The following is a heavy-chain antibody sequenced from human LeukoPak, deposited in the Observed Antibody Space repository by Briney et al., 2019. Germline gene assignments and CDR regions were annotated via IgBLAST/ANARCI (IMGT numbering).Heavy chain of an antibody. V-gene: IGHV3-23*01. D-gene: IGHD3-3*01. CDR2: ISGSGGST. J-gene: IGHJ4*02. CDR1: GFTFSSYA. Sequence: GGSLRLSCAASGFTFSSYAMSWVRQAPGKGLEWVSAISGSGGSTYYADSVKGRFTISRDNSKNTLYLQMNSPRAEDTAVYYCAKGPDVLRFLEWPIPYDYWGQGTLVTVSS. CDR3: AKGPDVLRFLEWPIPYDY.